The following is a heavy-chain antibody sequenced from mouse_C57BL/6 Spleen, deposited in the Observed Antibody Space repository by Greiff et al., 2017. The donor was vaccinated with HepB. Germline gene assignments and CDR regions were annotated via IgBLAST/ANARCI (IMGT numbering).Heavy chain of an antibody. D-gene: IGHD4-1*01. CDR1: GYTFTSYW. CDR3: ARDSKLGHFDY. V-gene: IGHV1-52*01. Sequence: QVQLQQPGAELVRPGSSVKLSCKASGYTFTSYWMPWVKQRPIQGLEWIGNIDPSASETHYTQKFKDKATLTVDKSSSTAYMQLSSLTSEDSAVYYCARDSKLGHFDYWGQGTTLTVSS. CDR2: IDPSASET. J-gene: IGHJ2*01.